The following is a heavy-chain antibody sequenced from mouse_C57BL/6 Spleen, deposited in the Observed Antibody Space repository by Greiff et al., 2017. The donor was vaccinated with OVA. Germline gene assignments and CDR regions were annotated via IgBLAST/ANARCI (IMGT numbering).Heavy chain of an antibody. J-gene: IGHJ1*03. D-gene: IGHD2-3*01. Sequence: QVTLKESGPGILQSSQTLSLTCSFSGFSLSTSGMGVSWIRQPSGKGLEWLAHIYWDDDKRYNPSLKSRLTISKDTSRNQVFLKITSVDTADTATDDCARRHDGYSYFDVWGTGTTVTVSS. CDR1: GFSLSTSGMG. V-gene: IGHV8-12*01. CDR2: IYWDDDK. CDR3: ARRHDGYSYFDV.